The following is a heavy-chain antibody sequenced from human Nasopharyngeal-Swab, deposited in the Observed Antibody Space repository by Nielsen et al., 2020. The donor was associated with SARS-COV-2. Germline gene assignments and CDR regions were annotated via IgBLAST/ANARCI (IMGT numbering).Heavy chain of an antibody. D-gene: IGHD6-13*01. V-gene: IGHV3-21*01. Sequence: GESLKISCAASGFTFSTYDVHWVRQAPGKGLEWVSSISGRTTYIYYADSMKGRFTISRGNAKNSLYLQMSSLRAEDTAIYYCARGGQQPLWGQGTLVTVSS. CDR2: ISGRTTYI. J-gene: IGHJ4*02. CDR3: ARGGQQPL. CDR1: GFTFSTYD.